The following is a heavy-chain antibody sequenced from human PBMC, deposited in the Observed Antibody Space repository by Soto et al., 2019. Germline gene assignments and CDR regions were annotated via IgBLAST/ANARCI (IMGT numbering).Heavy chain of an antibody. CDR2: VYYTGTT. J-gene: IGHJ4*02. V-gene: IGHV4-59*01. Sequence: SETLSLTCTVSGGSIGSYHWSWVRQPPGKGLEWIASVYYTGTTNYNPSLGSRVTISIDAPENQISLKLTSVTAADTAFYYCARDTVLTGMFDFWGQGTLVTVSS. CDR1: GGSIGSYH. CDR3: ARDTVLTGMFDF. D-gene: IGHD4-17*01.